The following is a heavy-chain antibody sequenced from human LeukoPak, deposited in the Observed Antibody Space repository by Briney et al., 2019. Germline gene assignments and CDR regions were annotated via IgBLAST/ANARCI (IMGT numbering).Heavy chain of an antibody. Sequence: SETLSLTCAVYGGSFSGYYWSWIRQPPGKGLEWIGEINHSGSTNYNPSLKSRVTISVDTSKNQFSLKLSSVTAADTAVYYCARDPTRYCSGGSCADYWGQGTLVTVSS. CDR2: INHSGST. D-gene: IGHD2-15*01. CDR1: GGSFSGYY. V-gene: IGHV4-34*01. CDR3: ARDPTRYCSGGSCADY. J-gene: IGHJ4*02.